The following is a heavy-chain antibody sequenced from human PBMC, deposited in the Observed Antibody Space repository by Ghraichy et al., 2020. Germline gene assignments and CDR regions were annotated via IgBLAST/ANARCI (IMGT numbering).Heavy chain of an antibody. CDR2: ISSSSSYI. D-gene: IGHD3-22*01. CDR3: ARDVPKYYYDSSGSGAADAFDI. CDR1: GFTFSSYS. J-gene: IGHJ3*02. V-gene: IGHV3-21*01. Sequence: GGSLRLSCAASGFTFSSYSMNWVRQAPGKGLEWVSSISSSSSYIYYADSVKGRFTISRDNAKNSLYLQMNSLRAEDTAVYYCARDVPKYYYDSSGSGAADAFDIWGQGTMVTVSS.